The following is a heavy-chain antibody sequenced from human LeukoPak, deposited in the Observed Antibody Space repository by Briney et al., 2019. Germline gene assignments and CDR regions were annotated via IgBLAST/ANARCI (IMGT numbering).Heavy chain of an antibody. CDR1: GFTFNSYA. CDR2: IPYDGSIN. V-gene: IGHV3-30-3*01. Sequence: GRSLGLSWAASGFTFNSYAVHWVRQAPGKGLEWVADIPYDGSINFYAASVKGRFTISRDNSKNTLYLQMNSLRPEDTALYFCARDRRYCGGGRCYFDYFFDYWGQGTLVSVSS. CDR3: ARDRRYCGGGRCYFDYFFDY. J-gene: IGHJ4*02. D-gene: IGHD2-15*01.